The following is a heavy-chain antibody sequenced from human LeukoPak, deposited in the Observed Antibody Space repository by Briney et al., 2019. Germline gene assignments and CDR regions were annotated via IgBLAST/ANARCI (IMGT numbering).Heavy chain of an antibody. Sequence: PGGSLRLSCAASGFTFSDYYMSWIRQAPGKGLEWLSYISSSGTTIYYADSVKGRFTISRDNAKNSLYLQMNSLRAEDTAVYYCAGLDTAMVLAYYYYYMDVWGKGTTVTVSS. V-gene: IGHV3-11*01. CDR1: GFTFSDYY. D-gene: IGHD5-18*01. J-gene: IGHJ6*03. CDR2: ISSSGTTI. CDR3: AGLDTAMVLAYYYYYMDV.